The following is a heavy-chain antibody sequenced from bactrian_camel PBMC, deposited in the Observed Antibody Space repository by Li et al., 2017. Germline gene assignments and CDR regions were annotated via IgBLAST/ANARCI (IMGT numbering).Heavy chain of an antibody. J-gene: IGHJ4*01. CDR1: GFTFIGWS. CDR2: INSAGDRI. CDR3: ATRLFRGAGEDNY. Sequence: HVQLVESGGGLVQPGGSLRLSCEASGFTFIGWSLNWVRQAPGKGLEWVSGINSAGDRIYYAESVKGRFTISRDNAQNTVDLQMNSLKSEDTALYYCATRLFRGAGEDNYWGQGTQVTVS. D-gene: IGHD6*01. V-gene: IGHV3S1*01.